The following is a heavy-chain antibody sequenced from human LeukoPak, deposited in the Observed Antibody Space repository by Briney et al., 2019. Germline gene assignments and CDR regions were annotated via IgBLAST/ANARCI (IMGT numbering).Heavy chain of an antibody. CDR1: GGSISSYY. CDR2: IYTSGST. J-gene: IGHJ4*02. CDR3: ARVGYDFWSGYPYYFDY. Sequence: PSETLSLTCTVSGGSISSYYWSWIRQPAGKGLEWIGRIYTSGSTNYNPSLKSRVTMSVDTSKNQFSLKLSSVTAADTAVYYCARVGYDFWSGYPYYFDYWGQGTLVTVSS. V-gene: IGHV4-4*07. D-gene: IGHD3-3*01.